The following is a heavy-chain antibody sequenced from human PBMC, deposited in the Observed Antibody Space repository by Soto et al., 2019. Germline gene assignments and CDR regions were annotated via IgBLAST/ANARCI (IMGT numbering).Heavy chain of an antibody. V-gene: IGHV3-30-3*01. CDR1: GFPFNNYV. Sequence: GGSLRLSCTVSGFPFNNYVINGVRQAPGKGLEWVAVISYDGSNKYYADSVKGRFTISRDNSKNTLYQQMNSLRAEDTAVYYCAIYGGESQYYYDSSGSSAYQFTWGQGTLVTVSS. CDR3: AIYGGESQYYYDSSGSSAYQFT. CDR2: ISYDGSNK. D-gene: IGHD3-22*01. J-gene: IGHJ5*02.